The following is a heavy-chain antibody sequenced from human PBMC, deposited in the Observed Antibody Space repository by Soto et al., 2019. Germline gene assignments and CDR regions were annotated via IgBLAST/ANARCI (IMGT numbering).Heavy chain of an antibody. CDR2: ISYDGSNK. CDR1: GFTFSSYA. J-gene: IGHJ4*02. D-gene: IGHD3-9*01. CDR3: ARDLMPYYDMLTGYPLFDY. Sequence: QVQLVESGGGVVQPGRSLRLSCAASGFTFSSYAMHWVRQAPGKGLEWVAVISYDGSNKYYADSVKGRFTISRDNSKNTLYLQMNSLRAEDTAVYYCARDLMPYYDMLTGYPLFDYWGQGTLVTVSS. V-gene: IGHV3-30-3*01.